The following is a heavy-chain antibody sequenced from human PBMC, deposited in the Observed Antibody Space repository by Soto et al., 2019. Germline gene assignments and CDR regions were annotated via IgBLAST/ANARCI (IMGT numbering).Heavy chain of an antibody. V-gene: IGHV4-59*01. CDR3: ARGCSSTSCYDDY. CDR1: GGSISSYY. D-gene: IGHD2-2*01. J-gene: IGHJ4*02. Sequence: SETLSLTCTVSGGSISSYYWSWIRQPPGKGLEWIGYIYYSGSTNYNPSLKSRVTISVDTSKNQFSLKLSSVTAADTAVYYCARGCSSTSCYDDYWGQGTLVTVSS. CDR2: IYYSGST.